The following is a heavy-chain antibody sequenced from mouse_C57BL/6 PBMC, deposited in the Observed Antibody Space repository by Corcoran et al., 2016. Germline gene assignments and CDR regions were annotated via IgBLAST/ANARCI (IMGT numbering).Heavy chain of an antibody. CDR3: ARGLGELAWFAY. CDR2: INTYSGVP. CDR1: GYTFTTYG. D-gene: IGHD3-3*01. Sequence: QIQLVQSGPELKKPGETVKISCKASGYTFTTYGMSWVKQAPGKGLKWMGWINTYSGVPTYADDFKGRFAFSLETSASTAYLQINNLKNEDTATYFCARGLGELAWFAYWGQGTLVTVSA. V-gene: IGHV9-3*01. J-gene: IGHJ3*01.